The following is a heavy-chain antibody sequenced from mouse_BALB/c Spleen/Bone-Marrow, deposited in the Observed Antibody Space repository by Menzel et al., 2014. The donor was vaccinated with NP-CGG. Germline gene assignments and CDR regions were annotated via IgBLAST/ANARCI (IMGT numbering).Heavy chain of an antibody. J-gene: IGHJ4*01. Sequence: EVKVVESGGGLMQPGGSLKLSCATSGFTFSDYYMYWVRQTPEKRLEWVAYISNGGGSTYYPDTVKGRFTISRDNAKNTPYLQMSRLKSEDTAMCYCARRGWFYAMDYWGQGTSVTVSS. D-gene: IGHD3-3*01. V-gene: IGHV5-12*02. CDR1: GFTFSDYY. CDR2: ISNGGGST. CDR3: ARRGWFYAMDY.